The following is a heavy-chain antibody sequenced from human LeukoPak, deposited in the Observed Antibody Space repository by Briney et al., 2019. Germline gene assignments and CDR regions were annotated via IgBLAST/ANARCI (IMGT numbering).Heavy chain of an antibody. J-gene: IGHJ4*02. Sequence: PSETLSLTCTVSGGSISSSSYNWDWVRQPPGKGLEWIGNVYYGGNTFYNSSLESRVTISVDMSKNQFSLKLSSVPAADTAVYYCARAPSFGVVIKAPPTFDYWGQGTLVTVSS. CDR3: ARAPSFGVVIKAPPTFDY. CDR2: VYYGGNT. D-gene: IGHD3-3*01. V-gene: IGHV4-39*07. CDR1: GGSISSSSYN.